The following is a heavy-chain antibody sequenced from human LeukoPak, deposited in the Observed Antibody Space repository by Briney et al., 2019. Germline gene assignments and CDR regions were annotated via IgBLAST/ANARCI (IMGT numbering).Heavy chain of an antibody. CDR1: GYIFNRYW. V-gene: IGHV1-18*04. J-gene: IGHJ4*02. Sequence: KPGESLTLFCKGSGYIFNRYWINWVRQATGQGLEWMQWISAYNCNTNYAHKLQGRVTMTTDSFTSTAFFELRSLRSDDTAVYYCASATSSSLSSDYWGQGTLVTVSS. D-gene: IGHD6-13*01. CDR2: ISAYNCNT. CDR3: ASATSSSLSSDY.